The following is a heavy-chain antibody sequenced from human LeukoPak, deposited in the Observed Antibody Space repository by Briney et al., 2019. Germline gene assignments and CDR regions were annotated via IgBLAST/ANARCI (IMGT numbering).Heavy chain of an antibody. J-gene: IGHJ4*02. CDR2: ISGSGGST. D-gene: IGHD6-19*01. Sequence: GGSLRLSCAASGFTFSSYAMSWVRQAPGKGLEWVSAISGSGGSTYYADSVKGRFTTSRDNSKNTLYLQMNSLRAEDTAVYYCAKHCSGWRYSDYWGQGTLVTVSS. CDR3: AKHCSGWRYSDY. CDR1: GFTFSSYA. V-gene: IGHV3-23*01.